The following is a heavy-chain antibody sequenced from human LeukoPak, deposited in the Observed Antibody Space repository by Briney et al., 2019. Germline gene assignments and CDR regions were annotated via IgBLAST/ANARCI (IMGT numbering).Heavy chain of an antibody. CDR2: ISYDGDNE. CDR1: GFTFSNFA. D-gene: IGHD3-16*01. V-gene: IGHV3-30-3*01. J-gene: IGHJ6*02. Sequence: GGSLRLSCAASGFTFSNFAMHWFRQAPGKGLEWWAVISYDGDNEYYADSVKGQFTISRDNSKDRLYLQMNSLRPEDTAMYYCARVRGGRSWYYYGMDVWGRGTTVTVSS. CDR3: ARVRGGRSWYYYGMDV.